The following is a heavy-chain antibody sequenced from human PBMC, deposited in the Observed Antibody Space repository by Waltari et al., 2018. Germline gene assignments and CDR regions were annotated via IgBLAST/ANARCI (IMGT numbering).Heavy chain of an antibody. J-gene: IGHJ5*02. D-gene: IGHD1-1*01. CDR1: GFTFSSYA. CDR2: ISYEGSNK. Sequence: QVQLVESGGGVVQPGRSLRLSCAASGFTFSSYAMHWVRQAPGKGLEWVEVISYEGSNKYYADSVKGRFTISRDNSKNTLYLQMNSLRAEDTAVYYCARDRTGTGWFDPWGQGTLVTVSS. CDR3: ARDRTGTGWFDP. V-gene: IGHV3-30-3*01.